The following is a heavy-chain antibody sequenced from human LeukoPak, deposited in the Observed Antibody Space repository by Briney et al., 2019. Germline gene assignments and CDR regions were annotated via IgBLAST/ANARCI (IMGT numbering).Heavy chain of an antibody. CDR2: SYHSEST. V-gene: IGHV4-38-2*01. Sequence: SETLSLTCAVSGYSISSGYYWCLLRHPPGRGEEWIGSSYHSESTYYTPSLKSRVTISVDTSKNQFSLKLNCVTAADPAVYYCARQAILTWFDPWGQGTLVTVSS. D-gene: IGHD2-21*01. CDR3: ARQAILTWFDP. J-gene: IGHJ5*02. CDR1: GYSISSGYY.